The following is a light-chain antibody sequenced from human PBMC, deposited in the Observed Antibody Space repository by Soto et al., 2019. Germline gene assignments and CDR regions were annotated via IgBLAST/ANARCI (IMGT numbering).Light chain of an antibody. V-gene: IGKV1-5*01. CDR2: DAS. Sequence: DIQMTQSPSFLSASVGDRVTITCRASQSISHFLAWYQQKPGKVPKLLIYDASNLGSGVPSRFSGSGSGTDFTLTISGLQPDDFTTYYCQQYTSYSRAFGQGTKVDIK. CDR3: QQYTSYSRA. J-gene: IGKJ1*01. CDR1: QSISHF.